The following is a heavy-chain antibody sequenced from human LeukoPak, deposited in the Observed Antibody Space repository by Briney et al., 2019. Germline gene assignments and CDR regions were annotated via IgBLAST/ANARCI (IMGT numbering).Heavy chain of an antibody. J-gene: IGHJ4*02. CDR1: GFTFSSYA. D-gene: IGHD6-19*01. Sequence: GGSLRLSCAASGFTFSSYAMHWVRQAPGKGLEWVAVISYDGSNKYYADSVKGRFTISRDNSKNTLYLQMNSLRAEDTVVYYCARDGRWGIAVAGSSDYWGQGTLVTVSS. V-gene: IGHV3-30-3*01. CDR3: ARDGRWGIAVAGSSDY. CDR2: ISYDGSNK.